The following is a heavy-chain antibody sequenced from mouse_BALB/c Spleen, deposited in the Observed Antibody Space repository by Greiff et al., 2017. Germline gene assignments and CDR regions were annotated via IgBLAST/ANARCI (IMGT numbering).Heavy chain of an antibody. D-gene: IGHD2-14*01. CDR1: GYTFTSYW. CDR3: ARSGTVRDY. J-gene: IGHJ2*01. CDR2: INPSTGYT. Sequence: QVQLQQSGAELAKPGASVKMSCKASGYTFTSYWMHWVKQRPGQGLEWIGYINPSTGYTEYNQKFKDKATLTADKSSSTAYMQLSSLTSEDSAVYYCARSGTVRDYWGQGTTLTVSS. V-gene: IGHV1-7*01.